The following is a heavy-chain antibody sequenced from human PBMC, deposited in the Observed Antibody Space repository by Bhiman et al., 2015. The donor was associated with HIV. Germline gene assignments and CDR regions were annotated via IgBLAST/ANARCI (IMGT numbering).Heavy chain of an antibody. D-gene: IGHD3-22*01. CDR3: TTDPGDLVCSDSSGYCRPLDY. CDR1: GFTFSTYG. Sequence: QVQLVESGGGVVQPGGSLRLSCAASGFTFSTYGMHWVRQAPGKGLDWVAFIRYDGSHKYYADSVKGRFTISRDNSKNTLYLQMNSLRAEDTAIYYCTTDPGDLVCSDSSGYCRPLDYWGQGTLVTVSS. J-gene: IGHJ4*02. CDR2: IRYDGSHK. V-gene: IGHV3-30*02.